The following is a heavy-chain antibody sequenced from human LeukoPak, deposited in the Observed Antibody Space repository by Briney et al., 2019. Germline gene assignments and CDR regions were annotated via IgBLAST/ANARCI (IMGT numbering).Heavy chain of an antibody. CDR1: GGPINSNIYY. Sequence: SETLSLTCNVSGGPINSNIYYWAWVRQPPGKGLEWIGSIYYSGSTYYNPSLKSRITISVDTSKNQFSLKLASVTAADTAIYYCAKGAGGFSYYNWFDPWGQGTLVTVSS. D-gene: IGHD5-18*01. CDR3: AKGAGGFSYYNWFDP. J-gene: IGHJ5*02. V-gene: IGHV4-39*07. CDR2: IYYSGST.